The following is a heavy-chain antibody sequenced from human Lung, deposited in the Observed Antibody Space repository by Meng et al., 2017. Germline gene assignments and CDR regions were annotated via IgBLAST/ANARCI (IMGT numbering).Heavy chain of an antibody. V-gene: IGHV3-15*01. D-gene: IGHD6-13*01. CDR1: GFSFTDAW. Sequence: VQLVELGGGLVKPGGSSSLSVVASGFSFTDAWMSWVRQAPGKGLEWVGRIKSNSDGGTTDYAAPVKGSFTISRDDSKNTLYLQMNSLITEDTAVYFCATGAAAADHWGQGTLVTVSS. J-gene: IGHJ4*02. CDR3: ATGAAAADH. CDR2: IKSNSDGGTT.